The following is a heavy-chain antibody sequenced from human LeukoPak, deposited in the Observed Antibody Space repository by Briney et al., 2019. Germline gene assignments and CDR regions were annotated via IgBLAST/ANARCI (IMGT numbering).Heavy chain of an antibody. CDR1: GYTFTNHD. CDR2: ISAYNGNT. CDR3: ARDLDQYSGRFGGFGHDF. Sequence: VASVKVSCKASGYTFTNHDFNWMRQAPGQGLEWMGWISAYNGNTNYAQKLQGRVTMTTDTSTSTAYMELRSLRSDDTAVYYCARDLDQYSGRFGGFGHDFWGQGTLVTVSS. V-gene: IGHV1-18*01. D-gene: IGHD1-26*01. J-gene: IGHJ4*02.